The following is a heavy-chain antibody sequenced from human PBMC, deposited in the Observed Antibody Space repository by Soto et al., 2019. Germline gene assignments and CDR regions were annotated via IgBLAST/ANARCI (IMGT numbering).Heavy chain of an antibody. J-gene: IGHJ4*02. CDR2: ISGSGGST. V-gene: IGHV3-23*01. CDR1: GFTFSSYA. Sequence: EVQLLESGGGLVQPGGSLRLSCAASGFTFSSYAMSWVRQAPGKGLEWVSAISGSGGSTYYADSVKGRFTISRDNSKNTLYLRMNSLRAEDTAVYYCAKGTPQVYYDFWSGYLMYDYWGQGTLVTVSS. D-gene: IGHD3-3*01. CDR3: AKGTPQVYYDFWSGYLMYDY.